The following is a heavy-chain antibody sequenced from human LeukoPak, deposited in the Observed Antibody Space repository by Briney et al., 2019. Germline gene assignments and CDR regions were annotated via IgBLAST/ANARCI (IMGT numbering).Heavy chain of an antibody. J-gene: IGHJ6*03. CDR3: ARIARGYYYMDV. V-gene: IGHV3-48*03. CDR1: GFSFSSYE. Sequence: GGSLRLSCAASGFSFSSYEMNWVRQAPGKGLEWVSYIISSSSTTYYEDSVKGRFTVSRDNAKNSLYLQMNSLRVEDAAVYYCARIARGYYYMDVWGKGTTVTVSS. CDR2: IISSSSTT.